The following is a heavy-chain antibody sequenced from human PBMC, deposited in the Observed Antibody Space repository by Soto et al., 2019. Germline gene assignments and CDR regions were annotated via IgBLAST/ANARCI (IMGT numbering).Heavy chain of an antibody. CDR3: TKNSAYALDY. Sequence: QVQLQESGPGLVKPSGTLSLSCAVSGGSVSNNNWWSWVRQSPGDGLEWIGEIHHSGGTSYNPSLESRATFSVDKSKNELSLRLNYVPAADTAVYYCTKNSAYALDYWGLGILVTVSS. D-gene: IGHD5-12*01. J-gene: IGHJ4*02. V-gene: IGHV4-4*02. CDR2: IHHSGGT. CDR1: GGSVSNNNW.